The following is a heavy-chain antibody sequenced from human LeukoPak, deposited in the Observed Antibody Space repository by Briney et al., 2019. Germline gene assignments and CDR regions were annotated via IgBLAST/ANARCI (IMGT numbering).Heavy chain of an antibody. CDR1: SYSISSGYY. V-gene: IGHV4-38-2*02. D-gene: IGHD3-3*01. CDR2: IYHSGST. Sequence: SETLSLTCTVSSYSISSGYYGGWIRQPPGKGLEGIGSIYHSGSTYYNPSLNSRLTITVDTSKNQFSLKLNSVTAADTAVYYCARVPHGETIFGVVLYWFDPWGQGILVTVSS. CDR3: ARVPHGETIFGVVLYWFDP. J-gene: IGHJ5*02.